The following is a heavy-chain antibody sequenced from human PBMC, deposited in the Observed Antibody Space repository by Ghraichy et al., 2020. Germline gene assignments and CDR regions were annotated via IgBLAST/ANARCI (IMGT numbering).Heavy chain of an antibody. CDR2: IYYSGST. V-gene: IGHV4-39*01. Sequence: SETLSLTCTVSGGSISSSSYYWGWIRQPPGKGLEWIGSIYYSGSTYYNPSLKSRVTISVDTSKNQFSLKLSSVTAADTAVYYCARRGPIVVKYYWYFDLWGRGTLVTVSS. CDR1: GGSISSSSYY. D-gene: IGHD3-22*01. CDR3: ARRGPIVVKYYWYFDL. J-gene: IGHJ2*01.